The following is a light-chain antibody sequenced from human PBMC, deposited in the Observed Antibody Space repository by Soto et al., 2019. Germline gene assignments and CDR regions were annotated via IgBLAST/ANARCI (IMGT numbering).Light chain of an antibody. V-gene: IGKV3-15*01. Sequence: EIVMTQSPATLSVSPGERATLSCRASQSVSSNLARYQQKPGQAPRLLIYGASTRATGIPTRFSGSGSGTEFPLTISSLQSEDFALYYCQQYNNWTRTFGQGTKVEIK. J-gene: IGKJ1*01. CDR1: QSVSSN. CDR2: GAS. CDR3: QQYNNWTRT.